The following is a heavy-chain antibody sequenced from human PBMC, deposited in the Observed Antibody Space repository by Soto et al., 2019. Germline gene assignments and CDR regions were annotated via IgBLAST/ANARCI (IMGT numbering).Heavy chain of an antibody. V-gene: IGHV3-33*01. CDR3: ARDQAYYYGSGSYYKGDYYYMDV. J-gene: IGHJ6*03. CDR2: IWYDGSNK. Sequence: GGSLRLSCAASGFTFSSYGMHWVRQAPGKGLEWVAVIWYDGSNKYYADSVKGRFTISRDNSKNTPYLQMNSLRAEDTAVYYCARDQAYYYGSGSYYKGDYYYMDVWGKGTTVTVAS. D-gene: IGHD3-10*01. CDR1: GFTFSSYG.